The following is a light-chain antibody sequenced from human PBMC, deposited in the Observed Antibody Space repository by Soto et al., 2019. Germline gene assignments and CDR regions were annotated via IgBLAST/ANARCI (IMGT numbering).Light chain of an antibody. J-gene: IGKJ4*01. CDR3: RQYSTFPLT. CDR2: TAS. CDR1: QGIGSY. V-gene: IGKV1-9*01. Sequence: DIQLTQSPSFLSASVGDRATITCRASQGIGSYLAWYQQKPGKAPKLLIYTASTLQSGVPSRFSGSGSGAEFTLTIISLQPEDFATYYCRQYSTFPLTFGGGTKVDIK.